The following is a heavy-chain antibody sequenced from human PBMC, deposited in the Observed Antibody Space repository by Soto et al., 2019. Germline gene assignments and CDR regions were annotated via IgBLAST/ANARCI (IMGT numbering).Heavy chain of an antibody. Sequence: SEPLSLTCTVSGGSISIYYWSWIRQPPGKGLEWIGYIYYSGSTNYNPSLKSRVTISVDTSKNQFSLKLSSVTAADTAVYYCTTNSQLASTYWGQGTLVTVSS. J-gene: IGHJ4*02. CDR3: TTNSQLASTY. CDR2: IYYSGST. V-gene: IGHV4-59*01. D-gene: IGHD6-6*01. CDR1: GGSISIYY.